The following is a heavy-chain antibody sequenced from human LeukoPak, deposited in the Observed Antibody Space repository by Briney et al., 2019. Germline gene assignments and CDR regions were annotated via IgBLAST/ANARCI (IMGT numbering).Heavy chain of an antibody. CDR3: GIAARRIPPNYYYYYMDV. V-gene: IGHV1-24*01. D-gene: IGHD6-6*01. Sequence: ASVKVSCKVSGDTLTELSTHWVRQAPGKGLEWMGGFDPEHGEMIYAQKFQGRVTITTDESTSTAYMELSSLRSEDTAVYYCGIAARRIPPNYYYYYMDVWGKGTTVTVSS. CDR2: FDPEHGEM. J-gene: IGHJ6*03. CDR1: GDTLTELS.